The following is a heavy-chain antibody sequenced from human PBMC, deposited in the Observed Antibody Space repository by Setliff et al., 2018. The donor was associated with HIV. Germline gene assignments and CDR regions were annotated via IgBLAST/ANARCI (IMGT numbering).Heavy chain of an antibody. Sequence: SETLSLTCTVSGGSISSSSYYWGWIRQPPGQGLEWIATIYYSGSTYYNPSLKSRVSISVDTAKNQITLKLSSVTAADTAVFYCAREFYHYDSSDYYSDYYYYYMDVWGKGTVVTVSS. CDR1: GGSISSSSYY. CDR2: IYYSGST. V-gene: IGHV4-39*06. CDR3: AREFYHYDSSDYYSDYYYYYMDV. J-gene: IGHJ6*03. D-gene: IGHD3-22*01.